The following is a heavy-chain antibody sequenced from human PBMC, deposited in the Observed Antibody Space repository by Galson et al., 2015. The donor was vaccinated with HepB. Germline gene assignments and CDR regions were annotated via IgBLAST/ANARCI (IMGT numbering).Heavy chain of an antibody. CDR3: VRDALGGYDF. V-gene: IGHV3-30*03. Sequence: SLRLSCAASGFTFSTCAIHWVRQPPGKGLEWVAVISYDGSNKYYADSVKGRFSISRDNAKNSLYLQMNSLIDEDTAVYYCVRDALGGYDFWGQGTTVIVSS. D-gene: IGHD3-22*01. CDR2: ISYDGSNK. CDR1: GFTFSTCA. J-gene: IGHJ3*01.